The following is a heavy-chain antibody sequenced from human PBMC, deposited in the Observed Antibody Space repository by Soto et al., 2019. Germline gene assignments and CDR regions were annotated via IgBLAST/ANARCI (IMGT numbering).Heavy chain of an antibody. CDR3: ARDPSSGWGGDFDY. D-gene: IGHD6-19*01. Sequence: GGSLRLSCAASGFIFSNYAMHWVRQAPGKGLEWVAVISYDGRNKYYADSVKGRFTISRDNSKNTLSLQMNSLRAEDTAVYYCARDPSSGWGGDFDYWGQGALVTVSS. CDR1: GFIFSNYA. CDR2: ISYDGRNK. V-gene: IGHV3-30*04. J-gene: IGHJ4*02.